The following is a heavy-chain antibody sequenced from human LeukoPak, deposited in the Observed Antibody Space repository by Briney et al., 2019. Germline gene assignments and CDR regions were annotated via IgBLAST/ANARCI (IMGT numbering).Heavy chain of an antibody. J-gene: IGHJ4*02. V-gene: IGHV4-4*07. Sequence: SETLSLTCTVSGGSISSYYWSWIRQPAGKGLEWIGRIYTSGSTNYNPSLKSRVTMSVDTSKNQFSLKLSSVTAADTAVYYCARTPSSSWYRGYYFDYWGQGTLVTVSS. CDR2: IYTSGST. CDR1: GGSISSYY. CDR3: ARTPSSSWYRGYYFDY. D-gene: IGHD6-13*01.